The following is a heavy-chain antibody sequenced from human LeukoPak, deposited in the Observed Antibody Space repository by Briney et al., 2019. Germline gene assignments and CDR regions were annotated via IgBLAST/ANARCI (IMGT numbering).Heavy chain of an antibody. D-gene: IGHD3-3*01. Sequence: GGSLRLSCAASGFTFSRYYMHWVRQAPGKGLEWVSSISSSSTYTYSADSVKGRFTISRDNAKNSLYLQMNSLRAEDTAVYYCARDGPTYDFWSGYYLPMRAFDIWGQGTMVTVSS. CDR3: ARDGPTYDFWSGYYLPMRAFDI. CDR1: GFTFSRYY. J-gene: IGHJ3*02. CDR2: ISSSSTYT. V-gene: IGHV3-21*04.